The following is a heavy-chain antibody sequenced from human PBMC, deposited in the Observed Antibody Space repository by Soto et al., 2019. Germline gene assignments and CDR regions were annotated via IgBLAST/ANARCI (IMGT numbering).Heavy chain of an antibody. Sequence: EVQLLESGGGLVQPGGSVRLSCAASGLTFGNYAMSWVRQAPGKGLEWVSAISGDSGRTYYADSVKGRFTISRDNSKNTLYLQMNTLRAEDTAVYYCAVTPNCGRDCSSASYGYVDIWGRCTLVTVSS. D-gene: IGHD2-21*02. V-gene: IGHV3-23*01. CDR3: AVTPNCGRDCSSASYGYVDI. CDR1: GLTFGNYA. CDR2: ISGDSGRT. J-gene: IGHJ2*01.